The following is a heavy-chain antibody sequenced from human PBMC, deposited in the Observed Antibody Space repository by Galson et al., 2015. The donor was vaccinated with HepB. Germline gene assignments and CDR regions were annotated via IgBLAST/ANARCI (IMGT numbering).Heavy chain of an antibody. J-gene: IGHJ4*02. CDR2: IGTYNGHT. CDR1: GYTFTNSA. CDR3: ARGRGSYWGDYFDY. V-gene: IGHV1-18*01. Sequence: SVKVSCKASGYTFTNSAIMWVRQAPGQGLELLGWIGTYNGHTNSARKFQGRVTLTTDTYTNTAYMELRSLRFDDTAVYYCARGRGSYWGDYFDYWGQGTLVTVSS. D-gene: IGHD1-26*01.